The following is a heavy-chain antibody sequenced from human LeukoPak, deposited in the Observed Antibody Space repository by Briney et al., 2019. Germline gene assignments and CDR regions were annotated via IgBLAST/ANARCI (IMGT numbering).Heavy chain of an antibody. CDR1: GGTFSSYA. D-gene: IGHD5-24*01. CDR3: ARQPDGYNSYYFDY. J-gene: IGHJ4*02. CDR2: IIPIFGIA. Sequence: ASVKVSCKASGGTFSSYAISWVRQAPGQGLEWMGRIIPIFGIANYAQKFQGRATITADKSTSTAYMELSSLRSEDTAVYYCARQPDGYNSYYFDYWGQGTLVTVSS. V-gene: IGHV1-69*04.